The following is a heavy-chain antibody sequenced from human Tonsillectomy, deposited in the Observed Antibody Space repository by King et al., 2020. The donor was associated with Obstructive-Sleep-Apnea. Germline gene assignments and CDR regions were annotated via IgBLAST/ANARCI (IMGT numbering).Heavy chain of an antibody. Sequence: HVQLVESGGGVVQPGRSLRLSCAASGFTFSSYAMHWVRQAPGKGLEWVAVISYDGSNKYYADSVKGRFTISRDNSKNTLYLQMNSLRGDDTAVYYCASPGPRYSGYDLYWYFDLWGRGTLVTVSS. CDR1: GFTFSSYA. V-gene: IGHV3-30*04. CDR3: ASPGPRYSGYDLYWYFDL. D-gene: IGHD5-12*01. J-gene: IGHJ2*01. CDR2: ISYDGSNK.